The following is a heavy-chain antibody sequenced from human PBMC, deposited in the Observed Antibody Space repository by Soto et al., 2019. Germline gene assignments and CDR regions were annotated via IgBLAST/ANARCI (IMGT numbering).Heavy chain of an antibody. CDR3: AIDPRSITGTTSSEDFQH. CDR1: GGTFSGYA. J-gene: IGHJ1*01. V-gene: IGHV1-69*01. CDR2: IIPLFGIT. Sequence: QAQLMQSGAEVKKPGSSVKVSCKASGGTFSGYAINWVRQAPGQGLEWMGGIIPLFGITDYGQKFQGRITIAADESTSTAYMDLRGLRSEDTAVYYCAIDPRSITGTTSSEDFQHWGQGTLVSVSS. D-gene: IGHD1-20*01.